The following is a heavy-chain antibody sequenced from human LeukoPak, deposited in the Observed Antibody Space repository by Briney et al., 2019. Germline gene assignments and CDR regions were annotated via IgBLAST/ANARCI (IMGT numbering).Heavy chain of an antibody. CDR1: GGSFSGYY. CDR3: ARGRWLQLRYFDY. V-gene: IGHV4-34*01. J-gene: IGHJ4*02. Sequence: SETLSLTCAVYGGSFSGYYCSWIRQPPGKGLEWIGEINHSGSTNYNPSLKSRVTISVDTSKNQFSLKLSSVTAADTAVYYCARGRWLQLRYFDYWGQGTLVTVSS. D-gene: IGHD5-24*01. CDR2: INHSGST.